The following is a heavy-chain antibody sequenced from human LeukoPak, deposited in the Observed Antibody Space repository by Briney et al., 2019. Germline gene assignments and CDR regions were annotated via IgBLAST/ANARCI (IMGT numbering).Heavy chain of an antibody. CDR1: GFTFSSHW. V-gene: IGHV3-21*01. D-gene: IGHD1-26*01. CDR3: VRDFMGMGGTTAYLHY. CDR2: ISRNSRHV. J-gene: IGHJ1*01. Sequence: GGSLRLSCAASGFTFSSHWMHWVRQAPGKGLEWVSSISRNSRHVYYGGSVWGRFTISRDDARNSLFLEMNSLRAEDMAVYYCVRDFMGMGGTTAYLHYWGQGTLVTVSS.